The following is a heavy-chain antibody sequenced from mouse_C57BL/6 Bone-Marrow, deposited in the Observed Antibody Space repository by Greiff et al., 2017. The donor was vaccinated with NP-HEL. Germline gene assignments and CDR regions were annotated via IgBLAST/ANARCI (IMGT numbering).Heavy chain of an antibody. CDR2: ISYDGSN. D-gene: IGHD2-4*01. CDR3: AREGDYDVDY. V-gene: IGHV3-6*01. CDR1: GYSITSGYY. J-gene: IGHJ2*01. Sequence: DVQLQESGPGLVKPSQSLSLTCSVTGYSITSGYYWNWIRQFPGNKLEWMGYISYDGSNNYNPSLKNRISITRDTSKNQFFLKLNSVTTEDTATYYCAREGDYDVDYWGQGTTLTVSS.